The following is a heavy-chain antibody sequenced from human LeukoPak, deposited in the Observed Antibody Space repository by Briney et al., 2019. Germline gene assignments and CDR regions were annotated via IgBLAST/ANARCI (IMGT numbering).Heavy chain of an antibody. V-gene: IGHV4-34*01. CDR1: GGSFSGYY. CDR3: ARGVYIAAAQYGY. J-gene: IGHJ4*02. D-gene: IGHD6-13*01. Sequence: SETLSLTCAVYGGSFSGYYWTWIRQPPGKGLEWIGEINHSGSTNYNPCLKSRVTISVDTSKNQFSLKLSSVTAADTAVYYCARGVYIAAAQYGYWGQGTLVSVSS. CDR2: INHSGST.